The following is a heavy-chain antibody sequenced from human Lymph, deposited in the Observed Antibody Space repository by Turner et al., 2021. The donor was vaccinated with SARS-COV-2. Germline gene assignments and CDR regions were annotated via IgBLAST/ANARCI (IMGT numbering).Heavy chain of an antibody. V-gene: IGHV1-8*01. D-gene: IGHD6-25*01. CDR2: MNPNSGYT. CDR3: ASAAQLTVWFDP. J-gene: IGHJ5*02. Sequence: QVQLVQSGAEVKKPGPSVRGPCKASGYTFTSYEINRVRQANGQGREGSGWMNPNSGYTGYAQKFQARFTMTRNTSISTAYMELSSLGSEDTAVYYCASAAQLTVWFDPWGQGTLVTVSS. CDR1: GYTFTSYE.